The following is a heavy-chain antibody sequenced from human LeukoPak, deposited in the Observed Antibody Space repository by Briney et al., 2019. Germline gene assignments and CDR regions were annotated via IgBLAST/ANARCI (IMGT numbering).Heavy chain of an antibody. CDR2: ISGSGGTT. CDR3: AKDGNYYGSGRRVNWFDP. V-gene: IGHV3-23*01. D-gene: IGHD3-10*01. J-gene: IGHJ5*02. CDR1: GFTFSSYA. Sequence: PGGSLRLSCAASGFTFSSYAMSWVRQAPGKGLGWVSAISGSGGTTYYADSVKGRFTISRDNSKNTLYLQMNSLRAEDTAVYYCAKDGNYYGSGRRVNWFDPWGQGTLVTVSS.